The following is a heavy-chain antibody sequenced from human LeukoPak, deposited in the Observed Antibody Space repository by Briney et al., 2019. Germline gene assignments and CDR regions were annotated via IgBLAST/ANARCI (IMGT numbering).Heavy chain of an antibody. CDR3: ARAYGSGSYTLLFFDY. CDR1: GGSMNNYY. V-gene: IGHV4-59*01. Sequence: SETLSLTCSVSGGSMNNYYWSWIRQPPGKGLEWIGYIYYSGSTKYNPSLKSRVTISVDTSENQFSLKLSSVTAADTAVYFCARAYGSGSYTLLFFDYWGQGTLVTVSS. CDR2: IYYSGST. J-gene: IGHJ4*02. D-gene: IGHD3-10*01.